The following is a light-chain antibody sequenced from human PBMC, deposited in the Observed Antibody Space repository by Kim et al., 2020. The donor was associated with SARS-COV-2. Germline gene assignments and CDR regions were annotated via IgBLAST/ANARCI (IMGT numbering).Light chain of an antibody. J-gene: IGKJ5*01. V-gene: IGKV1-39*01. CDR1: QSISTH. CDR3: QQTYTPFQIT. Sequence: SVGDSVTITCRASQSISTHVHWYQQKPGKAPELLIYAASTLQDGVPSRFIGDGSGTYFTLTISGLQPEDFATDYCQQTYTPFQITFGQGTRLEIK. CDR2: AAS.